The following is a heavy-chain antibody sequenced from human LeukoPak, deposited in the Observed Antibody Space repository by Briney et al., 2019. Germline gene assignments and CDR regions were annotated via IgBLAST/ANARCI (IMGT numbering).Heavy chain of an antibody. D-gene: IGHD2-8*01. J-gene: IGHJ4*02. CDR2: ISWNGGST. Sequence: GGSLRLSCAASGFTFSSYGMSWVRQAPGKGLEWVSGISWNGGSTGYADSVKGRFTISRDNAKNSLYLQMNSLRAEDTALYYCARSGVGYCTNGVCFVDYWGQGTLVTVSS. CDR3: ARSGVGYCTNGVCFVDY. CDR1: GFTFSSYG. V-gene: IGHV3-20*04.